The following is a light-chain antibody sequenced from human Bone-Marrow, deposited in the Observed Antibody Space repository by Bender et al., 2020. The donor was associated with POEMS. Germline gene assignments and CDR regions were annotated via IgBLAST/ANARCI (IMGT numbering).Light chain of an antibody. CDR1: TSDLGSYSL. Sequence: QSALTQPVSVSGSPGQSIAISCTGTTSDLGSYSLVSWYQQHPGKDPKLIIYEATKRPSGVSNRFSGSQSGNTASLTISGLQAEDEASYFCCSYAGTRTFYVFGAGTTVTV. CDR3: CSYAGTRTFYV. J-gene: IGLJ1*01. V-gene: IGLV2-23*01. CDR2: EAT.